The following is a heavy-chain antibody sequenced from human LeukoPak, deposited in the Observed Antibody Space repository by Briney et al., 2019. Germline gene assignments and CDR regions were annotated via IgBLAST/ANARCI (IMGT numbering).Heavy chain of an antibody. CDR1: GYTFTSYG. J-gene: IGHJ4*02. V-gene: IGHV1-18*01. D-gene: IGHD5-18*01. CDR3: ARGLARTSMVTRGGVRFDY. Sequence: WASVKVSCKASGYTFTSYGISWVRQAPGQGLEWMGWISAYNGNTNYAQKFQGRVTMTRNTSISTAYMELSSLRSEDTAVYYCARGLARTSMVTRGGVRFDYWGQGTLVTVSS. CDR2: ISAYNGNT.